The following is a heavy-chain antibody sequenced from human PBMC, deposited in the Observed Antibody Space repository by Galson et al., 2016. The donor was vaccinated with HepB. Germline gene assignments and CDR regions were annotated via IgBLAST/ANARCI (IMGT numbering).Heavy chain of an antibody. V-gene: IGHV3-23*01. CDR1: GFTFSSFA. Sequence: SMRLSCAASGFTFSSFAMSWVRRVPGKGLEWVSAISGRGDRIRYAESVKGRSIISRDNSKDTLDVEMTSLRAEDTAVNYCAKEWWCGELLYGHLDFWGQGALVTVSS. CDR3: AKEWWCGELLYGHLDF. J-gene: IGHJ4*02. CDR2: ISGRGDRI. D-gene: IGHD3-10*01.